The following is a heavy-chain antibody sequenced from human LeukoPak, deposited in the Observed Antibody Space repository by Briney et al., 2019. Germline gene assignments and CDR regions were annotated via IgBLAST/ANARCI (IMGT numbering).Heavy chain of an antibody. V-gene: IGHV2-70*11. CDR3: ARMNCGSGSYYNFSPLRNYYYYMDV. CDR1: GFSLSTSGMC. J-gene: IGHJ6*03. D-gene: IGHD3-10*01. Sequence: SGPTLVNPTQTLTLTCTFSGFSLSTSGMCVSWIRQPPGKALERLARIDWDDDKYYSTSLKTRLTISKDTSKNQVVLTMTNMDPVDTATYYCARMNCGSGSYYNFSPLRNYYYYMDVWGKGTTVTVSS. CDR2: IDWDDDK.